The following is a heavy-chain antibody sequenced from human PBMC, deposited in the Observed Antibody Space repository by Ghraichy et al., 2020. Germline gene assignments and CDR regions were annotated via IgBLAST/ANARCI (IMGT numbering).Heavy chain of an antibody. CDR2: TSSSTGNI. CDR3: AREKRSFYYYAMDV. Sequence: GSLRLSCAASGFALSSYSMNWVRQAPGKGLEWISSTSSSTGNIYYGDSVKGRFTIVRDNVKNSLFLQMESLRPEDTAVYFCAREKRSFYYYAMDVWGQGTTVTVSS. D-gene: IGHD2-15*01. CDR1: GFALSSYS. J-gene: IGHJ6*02. V-gene: IGHV3-21*01.